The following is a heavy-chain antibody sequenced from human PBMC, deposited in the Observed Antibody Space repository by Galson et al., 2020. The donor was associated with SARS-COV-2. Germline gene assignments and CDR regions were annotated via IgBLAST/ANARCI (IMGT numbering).Heavy chain of an antibody. J-gene: IGHJ6*02. CDR2: IIPIFGTT. CDR1: GGTFSSYG. V-gene: IGHV1-69*13. CDR3: ARGSWIVMDRRYSFYGMDV. Sequence: SVKVSCKASGGTFSSYGISWVRQAPGQGLEWMGGIIPIFGTTNYAQKLQARVTITADESTSTAYMELIGLRYEDTAVYYCARGSWIVMDRRYSFYGMDVWGQGTTVTVSS. D-gene: IGHD3-16*01.